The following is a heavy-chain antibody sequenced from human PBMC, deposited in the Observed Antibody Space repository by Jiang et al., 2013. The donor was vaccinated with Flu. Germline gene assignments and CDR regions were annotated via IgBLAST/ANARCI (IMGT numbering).Heavy chain of an antibody. CDR1: GGSISSSSYY. J-gene: IGHJ5*02. Sequence: LLKPSETLSLTCTVSGGSISSSSYYWGWIRQPPGKGLEWIGSIYYSGSTYYNPSLKSRVTISVDTSKNQFSLKLNSVSAADTAVYYCARALATVTSSPTPNWFDPWGQGTLVTVSS. D-gene: IGHD4-17*01. CDR2: IYYSGST. V-gene: IGHV4-39*07. CDR3: ARALATVTSSPTPNWFDP.